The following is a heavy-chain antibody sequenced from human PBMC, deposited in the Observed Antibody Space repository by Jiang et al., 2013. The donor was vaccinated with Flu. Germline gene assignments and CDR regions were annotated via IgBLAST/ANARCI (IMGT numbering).Heavy chain of an antibody. D-gene: IGHD3-10*01. CDR2: IIPIFGTA. CDR3: ARPRITMVRGVMRGPFDY. Sequence: SVKVSCKASGGTFSSYAISWVRQAPGQGLEWMGGIIPIFGTANYAQKFQGRVTITADESTSTAYMELSSLRSEDTAVYYCARPRITMVRGVMRGPFDYWGQGTLVTVSS. V-gene: IGHV1-69*01. J-gene: IGHJ4*02. CDR1: GGTFSSYA.